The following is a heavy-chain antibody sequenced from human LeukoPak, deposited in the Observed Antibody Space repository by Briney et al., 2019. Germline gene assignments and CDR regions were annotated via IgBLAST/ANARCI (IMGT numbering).Heavy chain of an antibody. D-gene: IGHD5-18*01. V-gene: IGHV1-18*01. J-gene: IGHJ4*02. CDR3: ARVDTAMVKVPIDY. CDR2: ISAYNGNT. CDR1: GYTFTSYG. Sequence: ASVKVSCKASGYTFTSYGISWVRQAPGQGLEWMGRISAYNGNTNYAQKLQGRVTMTTDTSTSTAYMELRSLRSDDTAVYYCARVDTAMVKVPIDYWGQGTLVTVSS.